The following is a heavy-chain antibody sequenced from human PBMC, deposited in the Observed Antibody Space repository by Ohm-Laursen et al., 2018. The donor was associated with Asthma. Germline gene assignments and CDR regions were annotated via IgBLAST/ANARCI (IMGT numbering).Heavy chain of an antibody. D-gene: IGHD1-26*01. CDR3: ARIGPEWELPGREYSVHH. CDR2: ISTASTFI. J-gene: IGHJ1*01. Sequence: SLRLSCAASGYTVSRYSIHWVRQVPGKGLEWVASISTASTFIYYADSVRGRFTTSRDNAKNLVFLQMNDVRAEDTALYYCARIGPEWELPGREYSVHHWGQGTLVTVSS. CDR1: GYTVSRYS. V-gene: IGHV3-21*01.